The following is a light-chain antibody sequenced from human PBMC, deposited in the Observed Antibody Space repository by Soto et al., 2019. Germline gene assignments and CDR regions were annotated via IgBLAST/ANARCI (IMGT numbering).Light chain of an antibody. Sequence: QSALTQPASVSGSPGQSITISCTGTSSDVGGYNYVSWYQQHPSKAPKLMIYEVSNRPSGVSNRFSGSKSANTASLTISGLQAEDEADYYCSSYTSSSTVIFGGGTKLTVL. V-gene: IGLV2-14*01. CDR1: SSDVGGYNY. J-gene: IGLJ2*01. CDR2: EVS. CDR3: SSYTSSSTVI.